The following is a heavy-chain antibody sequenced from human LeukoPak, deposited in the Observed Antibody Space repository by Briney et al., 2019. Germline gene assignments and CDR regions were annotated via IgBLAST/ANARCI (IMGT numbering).Heavy chain of an antibody. J-gene: IGHJ3*02. CDR2: IIPILGIA. V-gene: IGHV1-69*02. CDR3: APSDPSEGGAFDI. CDR1: GGTFSSYT. D-gene: IGHD3-16*01. Sequence: SVKVSCKASGGTFSSYTISWVGQAPGQGLEWMGRIIPILGIANYAQKFQGRVTITADKSTSTAYMELSSLRSEDTAVYCCAPSDPSEGGAFDIWGQGTMVTVSS.